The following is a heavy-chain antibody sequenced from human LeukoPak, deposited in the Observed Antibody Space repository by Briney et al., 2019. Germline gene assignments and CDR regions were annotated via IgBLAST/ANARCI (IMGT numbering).Heavy chain of an antibody. Sequence: SETLSLTCTVSSGSISSSTHYWGWIRQPPGKGLEWIGSIYYSGSTYYNPSLKSRVTISVDTSKNQFSLKLSSVTAADTAVYYCARVSSSWYQDWYFDLWGRGTLVTVSS. J-gene: IGHJ2*01. V-gene: IGHV4-39*07. CDR2: IYYSGST. CDR1: SGSISSSTHY. CDR3: ARVSSSWYQDWYFDL. D-gene: IGHD6-13*01.